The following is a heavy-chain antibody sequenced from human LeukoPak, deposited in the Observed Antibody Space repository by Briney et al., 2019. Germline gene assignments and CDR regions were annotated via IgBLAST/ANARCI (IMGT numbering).Heavy chain of an antibody. J-gene: IGHJ4*02. CDR2: ISYDGSNK. Sequence: PGGSLRLSCAASGFTFSSYAMHWVRQAPGKGLEWVAVISYDGSNKYYADSVKGRFTISRDNSKNTLYLQMNSLRAEDTAVYYCAKDRNDYGDYAASNWGQGTLVTVSS. CDR3: AKDRNDYGDYAASN. V-gene: IGHV3-30-3*01. D-gene: IGHD4-17*01. CDR1: GFTFSSYA.